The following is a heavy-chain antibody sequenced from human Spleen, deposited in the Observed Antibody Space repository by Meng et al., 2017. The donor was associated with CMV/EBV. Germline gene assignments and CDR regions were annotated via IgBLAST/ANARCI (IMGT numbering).Heavy chain of an antibody. Sequence: VLLHHAASRLLQPSETLSLTCAVYGGSLSGYYWSWIRQPPGKGLEWIGEINHSGSTNSNPSLKSRVTISVDTSKNQFSLKLSSVTAADTAVYYCASLRGDYCSSTSCYVDPWGQGTLVTVSS. CDR3: ASLRGDYCSSTSCYVDP. J-gene: IGHJ5*02. V-gene: IGHV4-34*01. CDR1: GGSLSGYY. CDR2: INHSGST. D-gene: IGHD2-2*01.